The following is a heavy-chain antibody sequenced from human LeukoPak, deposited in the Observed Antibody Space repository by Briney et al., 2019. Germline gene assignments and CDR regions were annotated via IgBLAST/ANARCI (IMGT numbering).Heavy chain of an antibody. CDR3: ARLPRRYSTTWFFDY. V-gene: IGHV4-59*01. CDR2: IYYTGGT. J-gene: IGHJ4*02. CDR1: GVPTTSYY. Sequence: SETLSLTCTVSGVPTTSYYWSWVRQSPGKALEWIGHIYYTGGTNYNPSLKSRVSISIDSSKNRFSLTLSSVTAADTAVYYCARLPRRYSTTWFFDYWGQGTLVTVSS. D-gene: IGHD6-13*01.